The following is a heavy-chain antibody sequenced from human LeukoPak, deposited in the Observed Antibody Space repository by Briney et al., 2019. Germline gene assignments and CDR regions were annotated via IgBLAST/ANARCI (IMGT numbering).Heavy chain of an antibody. CDR2: ISGSGGST. J-gene: IGHJ6*02. D-gene: IGHD2-2*03. Sequence: GGSLRLSCAASGFTFSSYAMSWVRQAPGKGLEWVSAISGSGGSTYYADSVKGRFTISRDNSKNTLYLQMNSLRAEDTAVYYCAKDSTAGPPWMYYYYGMDVWGQGTTVTVSS. V-gene: IGHV3-23*01. CDR3: AKDSTAGPPWMYYYYGMDV. CDR1: GFTFSSYA.